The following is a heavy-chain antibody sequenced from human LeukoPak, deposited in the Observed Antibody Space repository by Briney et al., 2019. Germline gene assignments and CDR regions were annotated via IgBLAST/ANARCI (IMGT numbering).Heavy chain of an antibody. J-gene: IGHJ4*02. D-gene: IGHD3-9*01. Sequence: ASVKVSFKASGYTFTVYYMHWVRQAPGQGLEWMGWINPNSGGTNYAQKFQGRVTMTRDTSISTAYMELSRLRSDATAVYYCARDISPMSVDWPDYWGQGTLVTVSS. CDR3: ARDISPMSVDWPDY. CDR2: INPNSGGT. CDR1: GYTFTVYY. V-gene: IGHV1-2*02.